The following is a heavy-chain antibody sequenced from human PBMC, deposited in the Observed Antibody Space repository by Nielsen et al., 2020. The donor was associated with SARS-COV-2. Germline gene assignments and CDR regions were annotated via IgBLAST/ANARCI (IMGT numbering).Heavy chain of an antibody. V-gene: IGHV3-30*18. Sequence: GESLKISCAASGFTFSTYGMHWVRQAPGKGLEWVAAISYDGSNKYYGDSVKGRFTISRDNSKNTLYLQMSSLREEDTAVYYCAKDWTAIVVVPSGGVNYWGQGTLVTVSS. D-gene: IGHD2-15*01. CDR3: AKDWTAIVVVPSGGVNY. J-gene: IGHJ4*02. CDR1: GFTFSTYG. CDR2: ISYDGSNK.